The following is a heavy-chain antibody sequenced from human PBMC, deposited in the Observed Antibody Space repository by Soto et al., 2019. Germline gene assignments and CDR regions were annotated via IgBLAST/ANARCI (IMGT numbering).Heavy chain of an antibody. V-gene: IGHV3-23*01. CDR1: GFTFSSYA. Sequence: GALRLSCAASGFTFSSYAMSWVRQAPGKGLEWVSAISGSGGSTYYADSVKGRFTISRDNSKNTLYLQMNSLRAEDTAVYYCASGWTRNYYYYYGMDVWGQGTTVTVSS. CDR2: ISGSGGST. D-gene: IGHD3-10*01. J-gene: IGHJ6*02. CDR3: ASGWTRNYYYYYGMDV.